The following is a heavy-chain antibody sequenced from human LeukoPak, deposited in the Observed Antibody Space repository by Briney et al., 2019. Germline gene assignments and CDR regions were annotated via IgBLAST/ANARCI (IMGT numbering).Heavy chain of an antibody. J-gene: IGHJ4*02. CDR3: ARDQTSSGWTAY. CDR1: GGSISSTSYY. V-gene: IGHV4-39*07. Sequence: SETLSLTCTVSGGSISSTSYYWGWIRQPPGQGLEWIGSIYYSGSTNYNPSLKSRVTISVDTSKNQFSLKLSSVTAADTAVHYCARDQTSSGWTAYWGQGTLVTVSS. CDR2: IYYSGST. D-gene: IGHD6-19*01.